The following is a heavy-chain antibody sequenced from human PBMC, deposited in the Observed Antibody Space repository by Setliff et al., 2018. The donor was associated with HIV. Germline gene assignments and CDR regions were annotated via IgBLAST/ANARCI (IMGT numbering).Heavy chain of an antibody. CDR3: ARAQLRFWGRNYYYMDV. V-gene: IGHV1-2*06. Sequence: ASVKVSCKASGYIFSDYYIHWVRQTPGQGLEWMGRINPNSGATDYAQEFQGRVSMTRDTSIRTVYMELSRLRSDDTAVYYCARAQLRFWGRNYYYMDVWGKGTTVTVSS. CDR2: INPNSGAT. CDR1: GYIFSDYY. D-gene: IGHD3-3*01. J-gene: IGHJ6*03.